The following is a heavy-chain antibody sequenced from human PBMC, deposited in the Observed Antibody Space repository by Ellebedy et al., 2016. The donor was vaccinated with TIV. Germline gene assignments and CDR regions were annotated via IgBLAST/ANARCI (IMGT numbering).Heavy chain of an antibody. CDR1: GCPISSSSYY. CDR2: IYYSGST. V-gene: IGHV4-39*01. D-gene: IGHD6-13*01. Sequence: MPGGSLRLSCTVSGCPISSSSYYWGWIRQPPGKGLEWIGSIYYSGSTYYNPSLKSRVTISVDTSKNQFSLKLSSVTAADTAVYYCARRLAAAGTGWFDPWGQGTLVTVSS. CDR3: ARRLAAAGTGWFDP. J-gene: IGHJ5*02.